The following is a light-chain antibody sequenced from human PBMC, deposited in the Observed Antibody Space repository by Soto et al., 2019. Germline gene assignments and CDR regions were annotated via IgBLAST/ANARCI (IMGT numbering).Light chain of an antibody. CDR2: DVS. Sequence: DIQMTQSPSTLSASVGDRVTITCRASQSISNYLAWYQQKPGKAPKLLIYDVSSLESGVPSRFSGSGSGTEFTLTISSLQPDDFAAYYCQEYNGFSPRAFGQGTKVDIK. J-gene: IGKJ1*01. V-gene: IGKV1-5*01. CDR3: QEYNGFSPRA. CDR1: QSISNY.